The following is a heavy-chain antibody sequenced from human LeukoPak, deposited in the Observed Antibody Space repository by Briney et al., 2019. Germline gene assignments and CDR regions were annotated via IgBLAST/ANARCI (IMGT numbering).Heavy chain of an antibody. J-gene: IGHJ4*02. CDR2: ISWNSGSI. D-gene: IGHD2-2*01. V-gene: IGHV3-9*01. CDR1: GFTFSSYW. Sequence: GGSLRLSCAASGFTFSSYWMSWVRQAPGKGLEWVSGISWNSGSIGYADSVKGRFTISRDNAKNSLYLQMNSLRAEDTALYYCAKDFRIVVVPAATYLDYWGQGTLVTVSS. CDR3: AKDFRIVVVPAATYLDY.